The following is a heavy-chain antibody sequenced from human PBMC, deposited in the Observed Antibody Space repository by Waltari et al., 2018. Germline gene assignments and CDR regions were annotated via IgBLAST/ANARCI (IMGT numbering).Heavy chain of an antibody. CDR1: GGTLAKYG. V-gene: IGHV1-69*04. CDR3: AKDSSDYEAGTYADYYLDS. J-gene: IGHJ4*02. D-gene: IGHD3-22*01. Sequence: QVQFVQSGAEMKKPGSSVKVFCKASGGTLAKYGVHWVRQAPGQGLEWMGRVIPVLGRADSAQKCQDRVSIIADTSTGTAYMELSRLTSADTAVYYCAKDSSDYEAGTYADYYLDSWGQGTLVTVSS. CDR2: VIPVLGRA.